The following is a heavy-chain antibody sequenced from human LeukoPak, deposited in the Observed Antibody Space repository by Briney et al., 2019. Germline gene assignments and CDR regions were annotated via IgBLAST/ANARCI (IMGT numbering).Heavy chain of an antibody. CDR1: GDSVSSYY. CDR3: ARGPVYSNSYYYYYYMDV. Sequence: SETLSLTCTVSGDSVSSYYWSWIRQPPGKGLEWLGYVYYTGSTDYNPSLNSRLTISVDTSKNQFSLKLTSVTAADTAVYYCARGPVYSNSYYYYYYMDVWGKGTTVTVSS. V-gene: IGHV4-59*02. CDR2: VYYTGST. D-gene: IGHD6-13*01. J-gene: IGHJ6*03.